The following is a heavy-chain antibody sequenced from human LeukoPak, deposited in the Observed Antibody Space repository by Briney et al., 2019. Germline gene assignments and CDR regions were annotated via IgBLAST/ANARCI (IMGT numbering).Heavy chain of an antibody. CDR2: ISGSGGST. CDR1: GFTFSSYA. V-gene: IGHV3-23*01. Sequence: PGESLRLSCAASGFTFSSYAMSWVRQAPGKGLEWVSAISGSGGSTYYADSVKGRFTISRDNSKNTLYLQMNSLRAEDTAVYYCAKSAGYCSGGSCYRFDYWGQGTLVTVSS. CDR3: AKSAGYCSGGSCYRFDY. D-gene: IGHD2-15*01. J-gene: IGHJ4*02.